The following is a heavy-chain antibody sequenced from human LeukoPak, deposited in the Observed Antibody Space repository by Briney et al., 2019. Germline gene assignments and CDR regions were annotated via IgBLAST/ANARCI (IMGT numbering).Heavy chain of an antibody. J-gene: IGHJ4*02. V-gene: IGHV3-23*01. CDR2: ISGSGVTT. D-gene: IGHD1-14*01. CDR1: GFTFSSYA. CDR3: AKDSIPRDNLYYFDY. Sequence: GGSLRLSCAASGFTFSSYAMNWVRQAPGKGLEWVSVISGSGVTTYYADSVKGRFTISRDNSKNTLYLQMNSLRAEDTAVYYCAKDSIPRDNLYYFDYWGQGTLVTVSS.